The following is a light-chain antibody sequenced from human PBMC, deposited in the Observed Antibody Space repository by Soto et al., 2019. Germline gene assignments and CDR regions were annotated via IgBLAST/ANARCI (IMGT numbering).Light chain of an antibody. V-gene: IGLV1-44*01. Sequence: QSVLTQPPSASGTPGQRVTISCSGSSSNIGSNSVNWYQQLPKTAPKLLIYSDNRRPSGVPDRFSGSKSGTSASLAINGLQSEDEADYYCAAWDDSLTGVVFGGGTKLTVL. CDR2: SDN. CDR3: AAWDDSLTGVV. J-gene: IGLJ2*01. CDR1: SSNIGSNS.